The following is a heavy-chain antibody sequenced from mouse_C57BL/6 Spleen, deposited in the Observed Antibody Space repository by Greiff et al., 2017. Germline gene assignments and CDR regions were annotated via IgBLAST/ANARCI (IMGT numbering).Heavy chain of an antibody. Sequence: QVQLQQSGAELVRPGASVKLSCKASGYTFTDYYINWVKQRPGQGLEWIARIYPGSGNTYYNEKFKGKATLTAEKSSSTAYMQLSSLTSEDSAVYFCARGDSNYVDYFDYWGQGTTLTVSS. CDR2: IYPGSGNT. CDR1: GYTFTDYY. D-gene: IGHD2-5*01. CDR3: ARGDSNYVDYFDY. J-gene: IGHJ2*01. V-gene: IGHV1-76*01.